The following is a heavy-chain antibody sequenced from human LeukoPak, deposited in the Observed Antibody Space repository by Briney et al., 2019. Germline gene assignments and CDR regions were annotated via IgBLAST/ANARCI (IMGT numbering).Heavy chain of an antibody. CDR3: ARVLSGVGWFDL. J-gene: IGHJ5*02. CDR2: IYYSGST. D-gene: IGHD2-15*01. V-gene: IGHV4-39*07. CDR1: GGSISSSSYC. Sequence: SETLSLTCTVSGGSISSSSYCWGWIRQPPGKGLEWIGSIYYSGSTYYNPSLKSRVTISVDTSKNQFSLKLSSVTAADTAVYYCARVLSGVGWFDLWGQGTLVTVSS.